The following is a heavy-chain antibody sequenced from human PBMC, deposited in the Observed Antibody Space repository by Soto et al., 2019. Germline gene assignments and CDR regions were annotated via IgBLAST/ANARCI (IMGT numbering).Heavy chain of an antibody. J-gene: IGHJ4*02. D-gene: IGHD5-12*01. Sequence: QVQLVQSGAEVKKPGASVKVSCKASGYMFTSFGISWVRQAPGQGLEWMGWITAYNGNTNYAQKLQGRVTMTTDTSTSTGYMELRSLRSDDTAVYYCARDFPSVYDPRRFDYWGRGTLVTVSS. CDR2: ITAYNGNT. CDR1: GYMFTSFG. CDR3: ARDFPSVYDPRRFDY. V-gene: IGHV1-18*01.